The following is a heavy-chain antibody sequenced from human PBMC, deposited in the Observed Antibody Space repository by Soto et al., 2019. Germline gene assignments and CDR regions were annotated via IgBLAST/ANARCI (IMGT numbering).Heavy chain of an antibody. J-gene: IGHJ6*02. CDR1: GYSFTGYY. CDR2: INPNSGGT. V-gene: IGHV1-2*04. D-gene: IGHD6-13*01. Sequence: ASVKVSCKAGGYSFTGYYMHWVRQAPGQELEWMGWINPNSGGTNYAHKFQGWVTMTRDTSISTAYMELSRLRSDDTAVYYCARASSSWPYYYYYYGMDVWGQGTTVTVSS. CDR3: ARASSSWPYYYYYYGMDV.